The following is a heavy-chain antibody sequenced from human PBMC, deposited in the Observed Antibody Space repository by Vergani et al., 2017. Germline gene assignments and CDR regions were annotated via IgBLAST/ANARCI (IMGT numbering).Heavy chain of an antibody. V-gene: IGHV3-23*01. CDR1: GFTFSSYA. CDR3: ATRPCGAFGVVMLDY. D-gene: IGHD3-3*01. Sequence: EVQLLESGGGLVQPGGSLRLSCAASGFTFSSYAMSWVRQAPGKGLEWVSAISGSGGSTYYADSVKGRFTISRNYSKNTLYLQMNSLRAEDTAVYYCATRPCGAFGVVMLDYWGQGTLVTVSS. J-gene: IGHJ4*02. CDR2: ISGSGGST.